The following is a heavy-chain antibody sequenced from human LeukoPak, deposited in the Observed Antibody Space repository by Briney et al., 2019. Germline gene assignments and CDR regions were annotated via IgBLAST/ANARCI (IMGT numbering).Heavy chain of an antibody. J-gene: IGHJ4*02. Sequence: SETLSLTCTVSGGSISSSSYYWGWIRQPPGKGLEWIGSIYYSGSTYYNPSLKSRVTISVDTSKHQFSLKLSSVTAADTAVYYCARRGRNFWSGYPTYYFDYWGQGTLVTVSS. V-gene: IGHV4-39*01. D-gene: IGHD3-3*01. CDR3: ARRGRNFWSGYPTYYFDY. CDR1: GGSISSSSYY. CDR2: IYYSGST.